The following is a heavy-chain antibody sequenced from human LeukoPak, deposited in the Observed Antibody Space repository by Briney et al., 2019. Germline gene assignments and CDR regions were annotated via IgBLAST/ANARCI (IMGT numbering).Heavy chain of an antibody. V-gene: IGHV3-33*01. D-gene: IGHD6-19*01. CDR1: GFTFSSYG. CDR2: IWYDGSNK. Sequence: GGSLRLSCAASGFTFSSYGMHWVRQAPGKGLEWVAVIWYDGSNKYYADSVKGRFTISRDNSKNTLFLQMNSLRAEDTAVYYCAREFSGSDGFFDCWGQGTLVTVSS. J-gene: IGHJ4*02. CDR3: AREFSGSDGFFDC.